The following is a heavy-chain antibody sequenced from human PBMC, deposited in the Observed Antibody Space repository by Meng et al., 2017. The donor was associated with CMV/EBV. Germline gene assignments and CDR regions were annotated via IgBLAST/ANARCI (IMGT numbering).Heavy chain of an antibody. CDR3: ASFHIKGPMDV. Sequence: ASVKVSCKASGYTFTSYGISWVRQAPGQGLEWMGWISAYNGNTNYAQKFQGRVTMTRDTSISTAYVELSRLRSDDTAVYYCASFHIKGPMDVWGQGTTVTVSS. CDR2: ISAYNGNT. V-gene: IGHV1-18*01. J-gene: IGHJ6*02. D-gene: IGHD1-14*01. CDR1: GYTFTSYG.